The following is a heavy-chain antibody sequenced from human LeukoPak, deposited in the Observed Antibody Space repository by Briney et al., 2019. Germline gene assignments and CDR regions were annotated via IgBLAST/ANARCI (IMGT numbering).Heavy chain of an antibody. V-gene: IGHV3-23*01. J-gene: IGHJ4*02. CDR1: GFTFSSYA. CDR3: ATTPEGYDSSGYPYYFDY. D-gene: IGHD3-22*01. Sequence: GGSLRLSCAASGFTFSSYAMSWVRQAPGKGLEWVSAISGSGGSTYYADSVKGRFTISRDNSKNTLYLQMNSLRAEDTAAYYCATTPEGYDSSGYPYYFDYWGQGTLVTVSS. CDR2: ISGSGGST.